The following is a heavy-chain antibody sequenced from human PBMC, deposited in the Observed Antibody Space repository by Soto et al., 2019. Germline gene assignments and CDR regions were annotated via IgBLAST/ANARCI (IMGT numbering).Heavy chain of an antibody. CDR3: ARPIRYYDVWRDYPPFDY. J-gene: IGHJ4*02. V-gene: IGHV1-69*01. Sequence: QVQLVQSGAEVKKPGSSVKVSCKAPGGSFSSYAINWVRQAPGQGLEWMGGIIPMSATRTYAQKFQDRVTITADESSTTVYMELSSLQSEDTAVYYCARPIRYYDVWRDYPPFDYWGQGTLVTASS. D-gene: IGHD3-3*01. CDR1: GGSFSSYA. CDR2: IIPMSATR.